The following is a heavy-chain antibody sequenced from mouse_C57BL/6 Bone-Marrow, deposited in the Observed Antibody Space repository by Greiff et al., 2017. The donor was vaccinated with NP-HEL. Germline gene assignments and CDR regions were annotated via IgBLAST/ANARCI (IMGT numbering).Heavy chain of an antibody. Sequence: GKLMESGGGLVQPGGSLKLSCAASGFTFSDYYMYWVRQTPEKRLEWVAYISNGGGSTYYPDTVKGRFTISRDNAKNTLYLQMSRLKSEDTAMYYCASGWLLPYYYAMDYWGQGTSVTVSS. D-gene: IGHD2-3*01. CDR1: GFTFSDYY. CDR3: ASGWLLPYYYAMDY. J-gene: IGHJ4*01. CDR2: ISNGGGST. V-gene: IGHV5-12*01.